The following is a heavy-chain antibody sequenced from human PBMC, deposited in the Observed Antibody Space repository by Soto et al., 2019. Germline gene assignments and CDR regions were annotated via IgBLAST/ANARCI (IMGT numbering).Heavy chain of an antibody. D-gene: IGHD3-10*01. J-gene: IGHJ3*02. CDR2: IWYDGSNK. CDR3: ARNYYGSGSDAFDI. Sequence: QVQLVESGGGVVQPGRSLRLSCAASGFTFSSYGMHWVRQAPGKGLEWVAVIWYDGSNKYYADSVKGRFTISRDNSKNTLYLQMNSLRAEDTAVYYCARNYYGSGSDAFDIWGQGTMVTVSS. CDR1: GFTFSSYG. V-gene: IGHV3-33*01.